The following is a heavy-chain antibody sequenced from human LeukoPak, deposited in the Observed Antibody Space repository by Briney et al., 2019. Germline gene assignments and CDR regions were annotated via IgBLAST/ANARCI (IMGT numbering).Heavy chain of an antibody. Sequence: PGRSLRLSCAASGFTFSGYGMHWVRQAPGKGLEWMAVIWYDGSNKYYADSVKGRFTISRDNSKNTLYLQMNSLRPEDTAVYYCARDSYGPDYWGQGTLVTVSS. CDR1: GFTFSGYG. J-gene: IGHJ4*02. D-gene: IGHD5-18*01. CDR3: ARDSYGPDY. V-gene: IGHV3-33*08. CDR2: IWYDGSNK.